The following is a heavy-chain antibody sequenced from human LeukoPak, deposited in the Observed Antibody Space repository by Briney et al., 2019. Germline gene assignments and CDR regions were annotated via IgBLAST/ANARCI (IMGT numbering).Heavy chain of an antibody. Sequence: ASVKVSCKASGYTFTSYGISWVRQAPGQGLEWMGWISAYNGNTNYAQKLQGRVTMTTDTSTSTAYMELRGLRSDDTAVYYCARDMTTVTTNYYYYYMDVWGKGTTVTISS. J-gene: IGHJ6*03. D-gene: IGHD4-17*01. CDR1: GYTFTSYG. CDR2: ISAYNGNT. CDR3: ARDMTTVTTNYYYYYMDV. V-gene: IGHV1-18*01.